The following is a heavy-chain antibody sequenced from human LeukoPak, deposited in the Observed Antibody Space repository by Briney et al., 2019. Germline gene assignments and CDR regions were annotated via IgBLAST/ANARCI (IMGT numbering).Heavy chain of an antibody. J-gene: IGHJ4*02. CDR2: VYSGGST. V-gene: IGHV3-53*01. CDR3: ARHDGGYGPFDY. D-gene: IGHD5-12*01. CDR1: GFTVSTNY. Sequence: GGSLRLSCAASGFTVSTNYMNWVRQAPGKGLEWVSVVYSGGSTYYADSVKGRFTISRDNSKNTLYLQMNSLRVEDTAVYFCARHDGGYGPFDYWGQGTPITVS.